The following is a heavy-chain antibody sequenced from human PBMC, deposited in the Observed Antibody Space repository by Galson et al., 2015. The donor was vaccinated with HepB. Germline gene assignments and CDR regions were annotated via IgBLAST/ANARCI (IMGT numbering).Heavy chain of an antibody. J-gene: IGHJ5*02. CDR1: GFSLSTSGMC. V-gene: IGHV2-70*11. D-gene: IGHD3-9*01. Sequence: PALVKPPQTLTLTCTFSGFSLSTSGMCVSWIRQPPGKAPEWLARIDWDDEKDYSTSLKTRLTISKDTSKNQVVLTMTNMDPADTATYYCARHHDFLTGDDWFDPWGQGTLVTVSS. CDR2: IDWDDEK. CDR3: ARHHDFLTGDDWFDP.